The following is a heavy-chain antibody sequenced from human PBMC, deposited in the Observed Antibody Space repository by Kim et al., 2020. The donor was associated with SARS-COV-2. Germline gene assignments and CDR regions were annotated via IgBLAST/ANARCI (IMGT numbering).Heavy chain of an antibody. CDR1: GGSISSYY. J-gene: IGHJ6*02. Sequence: SETLSLTCTVSGGSISSYYWSWIRQPPRKGLEWIGYIYYSGSTNYNPSLKSRVTISVDTSKNQFSLKLSSVTAADTAVYYCARLRPPIYYYGMDVWGQGT. V-gene: IGHV4-59*08. CDR3: ARLRPPIYYYGMDV. CDR2: IYYSGST.